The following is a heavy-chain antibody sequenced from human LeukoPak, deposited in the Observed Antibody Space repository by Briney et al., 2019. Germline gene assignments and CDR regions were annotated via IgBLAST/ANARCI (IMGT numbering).Heavy chain of an antibody. CDR3: ASVSYRYFDWLLSHDAFDI. CDR2: IIPILGIA. V-gene: IGHV1-69*04. CDR1: GGTFSSYA. Sequence: SVKVSCKASGGTFSSYAIRWVRQAPGQGLEWMGRIIPILGIANYAQKFQGRVTITADKSTSTAYMELSSLRSEDTAVYYCASVSYRYFDWLLSHDAFDIWGQGTMVTVSS. D-gene: IGHD3-9*01. J-gene: IGHJ3*02.